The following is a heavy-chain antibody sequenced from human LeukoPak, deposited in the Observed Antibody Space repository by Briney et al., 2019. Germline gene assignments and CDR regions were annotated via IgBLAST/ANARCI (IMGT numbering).Heavy chain of an antibody. J-gene: IGHJ3*02. CDR2: ISSSTTNI. V-gene: IGHV3-21*01. CDR3: ARTSPIDAFDI. CDR1: GFTFSSYS. Sequence: GGSLRLSCAASGFTFSSYSMNWVRQAPGKGLEWVSSISSSTTNIYYADSVKGRFTISRDNAKNSLYLQMNSLRAEDTAVYYCARTSPIDAFDIWGQGTMVTVSS.